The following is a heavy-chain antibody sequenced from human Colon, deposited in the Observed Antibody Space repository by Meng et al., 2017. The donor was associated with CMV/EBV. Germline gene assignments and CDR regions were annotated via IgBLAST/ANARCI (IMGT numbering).Heavy chain of an antibody. D-gene: IGHD3-3*01. CDR2: INSDGSST. CDR3: ARALTNLEWLLSFDY. CDR1: GFTFSSYW. Sequence: GGSLRLSCAASGFTFSSYWMHWVRQAPGKGLVWVSRINSDGSSTSYADSVKGRFTISRDNAKNTLYLQMNSLRAEDTAVYYCARALTNLEWLLSFDYWGQGTLVTVSS. V-gene: IGHV3-74*01. J-gene: IGHJ4*02.